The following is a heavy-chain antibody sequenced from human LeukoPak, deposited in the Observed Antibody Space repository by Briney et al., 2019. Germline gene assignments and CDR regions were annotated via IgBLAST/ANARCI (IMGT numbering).Heavy chain of an antibody. J-gene: IGHJ4*02. V-gene: IGHV4-38-2*02. CDR3: ARVDVVVPAAMGPVVDY. Sequence: TSETPSLTCTVSGYSISSGYYWGWIRQPPGKGLEWIGNIYHSGSTYYNPSLKSRVTISVDTSKNQFSPKLSSVTAADTAVYYCARVDVVVPAAMGPVVDYWGQGTLVTVSS. CDR2: IYHSGST. D-gene: IGHD2-2*01. CDR1: GYSISSGYY.